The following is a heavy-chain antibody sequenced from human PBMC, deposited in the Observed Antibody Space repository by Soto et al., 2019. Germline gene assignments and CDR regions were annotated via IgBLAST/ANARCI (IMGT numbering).Heavy chain of an antibody. J-gene: IGHJ6*02. Sequence: PSETLSLTCIVSGDSIRSFSEHWGWIRQPPGKGLEWIGSIDYSGTTFFSPSLKSRVSISLDTSKNEFSLKVNSVTAADTAVSYCTREKWVATHFYGLDVWGQGTTVT. CDR2: IDYSGTT. V-gene: IGHV4-39*02. D-gene: IGHD6-19*01. CDR1: GDSIRSFSEH. CDR3: TREKWVATHFYGLDV.